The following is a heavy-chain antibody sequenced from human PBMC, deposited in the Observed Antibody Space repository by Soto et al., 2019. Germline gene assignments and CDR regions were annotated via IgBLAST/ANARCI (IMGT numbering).Heavy chain of an antibody. CDR1: GRSVSSAGFY. CDR2: IYYSGST. D-gene: IGHD6-13*01. J-gene: IGHJ4*02. V-gene: IGHV4-31*03. CDR3: ARGIFFATAAAYFDF. Sequence: QVQLQESGPGLVKPSQTLSLTCSVSGRSVSSAGFYWTWIRQHPGKGLEWIGYIYYSGSTYYSPSLKSRVTISIDTSDNQFSLRLSSVTAADTAVYYCARGIFFATAAAYFDFWGQGTLVTVSS.